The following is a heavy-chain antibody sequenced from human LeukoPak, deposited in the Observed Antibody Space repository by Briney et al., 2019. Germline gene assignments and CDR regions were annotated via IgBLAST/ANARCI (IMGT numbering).Heavy chain of an antibody. V-gene: IGHV4-31*03. J-gene: IGHJ3*02. CDR1: GGSISSGGYY. Sequence: PSETLSLTCTVSGGSISSGGYYWSWIRQHPGKGLEWIGYIYYSGSTYYNPSLKSRVTISVDTSKNQFSLKLSSVTAADTAVYYCARVSYSGYPNAFDIWGQGTMVTVSS. D-gene: IGHD5-12*01. CDR2: IYYSGST. CDR3: ARVSYSGYPNAFDI.